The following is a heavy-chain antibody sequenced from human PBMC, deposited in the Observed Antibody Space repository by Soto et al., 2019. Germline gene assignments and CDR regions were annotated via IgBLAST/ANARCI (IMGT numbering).Heavy chain of an antibody. V-gene: IGHV3-30*18. J-gene: IGHJ6*03. CDR1: GFTFSSYG. Sequence: GGSLRLSCAASGFTFSSYGMRWVRQAPGKGLEWVAVISYDGSNKYYADSVKGRFTISRDNSKNTLYLQMNSLRAEDTAVYYCAKDGGSPGPYYYMDVWGKGTTVTVSS. CDR2: ISYDGSNK. CDR3: AKDGGSPGPYYYMDV. D-gene: IGHD3-16*01.